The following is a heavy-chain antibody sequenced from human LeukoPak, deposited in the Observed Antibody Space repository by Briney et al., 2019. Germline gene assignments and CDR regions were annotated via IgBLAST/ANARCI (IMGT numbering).Heavy chain of an antibody. V-gene: IGHV3-23*01. CDR2: ISGSGGTT. CDR3: ATRGVVIRVILVGFHKEAYYFDS. Sequence: GGSLRLSCAVSGITLSNYGMSWVRQAPGKGLGWVAGISGSGGTTNYADSVKGRFTISRDNPKNTLFLHMNSLRAEDTAVYFCATRGVVIRVILVGFHKEAYYFDSWGQGALVTVSS. D-gene: IGHD3-22*01. CDR1: GITLSNYG. J-gene: IGHJ4*02.